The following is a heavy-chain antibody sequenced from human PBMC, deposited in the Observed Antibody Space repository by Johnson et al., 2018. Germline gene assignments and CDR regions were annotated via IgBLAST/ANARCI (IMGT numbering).Heavy chain of an antibody. Sequence: VQLVESGGGLVKPGGSLRLSCAASGFTFSSYSMNWVRQAPGKGLEWVSSISSSSNYVYYADSLEGRFTISRDNAKHSLYLQMNSLRAEDTAVYFCARDEGRYSYYGMDVWGQGTTVTVSS. CDR1: GFTFSSYS. CDR3: ARDEGRYSYYGMDV. CDR2: ISSSSNYV. V-gene: IGHV3-21*01. J-gene: IGHJ6*02.